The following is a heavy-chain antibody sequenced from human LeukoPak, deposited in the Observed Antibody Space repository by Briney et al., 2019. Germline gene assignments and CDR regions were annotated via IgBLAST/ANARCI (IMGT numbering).Heavy chain of an antibody. CDR3: ARDRDGSGSYYMDDAFDI. V-gene: IGHV7-4-1*02. J-gene: IGHJ3*02. Sequence: GASVKVSCKASGYTFTSYYMHWVRQAPGQGLEWMGWINTNTGNPTYAQGFTGRFVFSLDTSVSTAYLQISSLKAEDTAVYYCARDRDGSGSYYMDDAFDIWGQGTMVTVSS. CDR2: INTNTGNP. D-gene: IGHD3-10*01. CDR1: GYTFTSYY.